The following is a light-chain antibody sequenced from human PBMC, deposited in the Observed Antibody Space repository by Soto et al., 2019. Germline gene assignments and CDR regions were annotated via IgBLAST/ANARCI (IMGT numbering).Light chain of an antibody. Sequence: DIQMTQSPSTLSASVGDRVTITCRASQSISTYLAWYQQKPGKAPKLLIYDASSLESGVPSRFGGGGSGTEFTLTISSLQPDDFATYYCQHYNSYSEAFGQGTKVDIK. CDR2: DAS. V-gene: IGKV1-5*01. CDR3: QHYNSYSEA. J-gene: IGKJ1*01. CDR1: QSISTY.